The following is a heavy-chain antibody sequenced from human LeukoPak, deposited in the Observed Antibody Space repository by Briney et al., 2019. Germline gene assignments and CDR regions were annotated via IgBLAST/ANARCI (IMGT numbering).Heavy chain of an antibody. CDR1: GFTFSSYG. CDR3: AKDGSSGWKLNAFDI. J-gene: IGHJ3*02. D-gene: IGHD6-19*01. V-gene: IGHV3-23*01. CDR2: ISGSGGST. Sequence: GGSLRLSCAASGFTFSSYGMSWVRQAPGKGLEWVSAISGSGGSTYYADSVKGRFTISRDNSKNTLYLQMNSLRAEDTAVYYCAKDGSSGWKLNAFDIWGQGTMVTVSS.